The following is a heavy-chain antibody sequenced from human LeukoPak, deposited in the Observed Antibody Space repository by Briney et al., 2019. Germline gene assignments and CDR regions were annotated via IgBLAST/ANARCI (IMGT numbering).Heavy chain of an antibody. J-gene: IGHJ6*02. CDR3: TRLSTIRGVDV. CDR2: IYYSGST. V-gene: IGHV4-39*01. D-gene: IGHD1-1*01. Sequence: PSETLSLTCTVSGGSISNSNYYWGWIRPPPEKGLEWIGSIYYSGSTFYRASLKSRATISADTSKNQFSLRLSFVTAADTAVYYCTRLSTIRGVDVWGQGTTVIVSS. CDR1: GGSISNSNYY.